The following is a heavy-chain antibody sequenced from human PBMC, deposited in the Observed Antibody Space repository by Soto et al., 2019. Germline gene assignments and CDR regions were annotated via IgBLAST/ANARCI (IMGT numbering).Heavy chain of an antibody. CDR3: AREIPSRGAGWFDP. Sequence: GGSLRLSCAASGFTFSSYSMNWVRQAPGMGLEWVSCISSSSRTIYYADSVKGRFTISRDNAKNSLYLQMNSLRDEDTAVYYCAREIPSRGAGWFDPWGQGTLVTVSS. CDR2: ISSSSRTI. J-gene: IGHJ5*02. V-gene: IGHV3-48*02. D-gene: IGHD3-10*01. CDR1: GFTFSSYS.